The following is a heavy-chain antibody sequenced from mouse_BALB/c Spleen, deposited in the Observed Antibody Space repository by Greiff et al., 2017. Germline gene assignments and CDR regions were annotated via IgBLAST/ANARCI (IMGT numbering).Heavy chain of an antibody. CDR3: AREGIYYDYEGGYYYAMDY. Sequence: VKLMESGPGLVAPSQSLSITCTVSGFSFTSYGVHWVRQPPGKGLEWLGVIWAGGSTNYNSALMSRLSISKDNSKSQVFLKMNSLQTDDTAMYYCAREGIYYDYEGGYYYAMDYWGQGTSVTVSS. CDR1: GFSFTSYG. D-gene: IGHD2-4*01. J-gene: IGHJ4*01. CDR2: IWAGGST. V-gene: IGHV2-9*02.